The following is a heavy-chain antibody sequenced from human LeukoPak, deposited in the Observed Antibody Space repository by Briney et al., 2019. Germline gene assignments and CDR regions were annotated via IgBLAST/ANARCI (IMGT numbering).Heavy chain of an antibody. CDR1: GGSISSSSYY. V-gene: IGHV4-39*07. CDR3: ARKQTGTMYDV. CDR2: FSSGGSA. J-gene: IGHJ4*02. D-gene: IGHD1-7*01. Sequence: SETLSLTCIVPGGSISSSSYYWAWVRQSPGKGLEWIGTFSSGGSAYYNPSLTSRVSISKDTSDNQFSLRLYSVTAADTAVYYCARKQTGTMYDVWGQGTQVTVSS.